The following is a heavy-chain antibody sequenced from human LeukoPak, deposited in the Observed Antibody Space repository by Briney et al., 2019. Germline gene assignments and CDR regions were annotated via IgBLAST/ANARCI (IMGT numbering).Heavy chain of an antibody. V-gene: IGHV4-34*01. D-gene: IGHD1-1*01. J-gene: IGHJ4*03. CDR3: ARGPTISETGYFDY. CDR2: INHRGDT. CDR1: GGSFSSYY. Sequence: SETLSLPCAVYGGSFSSYYWSWLRQSPGKGLEWFAEINHRGDTNYNPSVKSRVTISVDTSKNQFSLKVTSLTAADTAAYYCARGPTISETGYFDYWGQGTLVTVSS.